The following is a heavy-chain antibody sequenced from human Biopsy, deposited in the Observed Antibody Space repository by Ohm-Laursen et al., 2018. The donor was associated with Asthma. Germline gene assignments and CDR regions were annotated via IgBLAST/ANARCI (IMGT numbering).Heavy chain of an antibody. D-gene: IGHD2-2*01. V-gene: IGHV4-59*13. J-gene: IGHJ6*02. CDR3: ERRAPPGIVVRRVGGGMDV. Sequence: SETLSLTRTASGGSISSYYWSWIRPPPGKGLEWIGYIYYSGNTNYNPSLKSRVNISVDTSKNQFPLKMSSVSAADPAVYYFERRAPPGIVVRRVGGGMDVWGQGTMVTVSS. CDR2: IYYSGNT. CDR1: GGSISSYY.